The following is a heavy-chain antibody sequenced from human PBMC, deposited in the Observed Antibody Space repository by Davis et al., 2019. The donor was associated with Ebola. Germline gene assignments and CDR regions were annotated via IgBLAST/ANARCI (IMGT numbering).Heavy chain of an antibody. D-gene: IGHD3-3*01. CDR2: MSGINTK. CDR3: AREASYYDFWSGTNLPYFDY. Sequence: PGGSLRLSCAASGFTFSDYYMSWIRQAPGKGLEWVSYMSGINTKYYADSVEGRFSISRDNAKNSLYLQMNSLRAEDTAVYYCAREASYYDFWSGTNLPYFDYWGQGTLVTVSS. J-gene: IGHJ4*02. CDR1: GFTFSDYY. V-gene: IGHV3-69-1*01.